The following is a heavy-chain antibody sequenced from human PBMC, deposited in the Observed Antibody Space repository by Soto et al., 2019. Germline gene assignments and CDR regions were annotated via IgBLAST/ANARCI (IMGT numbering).Heavy chain of an antibody. CDR3: ARGYDYDSGGYLFDY. Sequence: SETLSLTCSVSGGSVSSNIYYWTWIRQPPGKGPEWIGHIYYSGSTYYNPSLKSRVTISLDMSKNQFSLKLTSVSAADTAGYYCARGYDYDSGGYLFDYWGKGTLVT. CDR2: IYYSGST. V-gene: IGHV4-31*03. D-gene: IGHD3-22*01. CDR1: GGSVSSNIYY. J-gene: IGHJ4*02.